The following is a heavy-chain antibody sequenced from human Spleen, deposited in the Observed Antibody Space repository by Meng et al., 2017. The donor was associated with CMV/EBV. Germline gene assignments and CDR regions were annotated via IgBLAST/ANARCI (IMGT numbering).Heavy chain of an antibody. Sequence: GGSLRLSCAASGFTFSSYEMNWVRQAPGKGLEWVSYISSSGSTIYYVDSVKGRFTISRDNAKNSLYLQMNSLRAEDTAVYYCAKDQIGIFGVVIIDNYYYGMDVWGQGTTVTVSS. CDR3: AKDQIGIFGVVIIDNYYYGMDV. CDR1: GFTFSSYE. D-gene: IGHD3-3*01. V-gene: IGHV3-48*03. CDR2: ISSSGSTI. J-gene: IGHJ6*02.